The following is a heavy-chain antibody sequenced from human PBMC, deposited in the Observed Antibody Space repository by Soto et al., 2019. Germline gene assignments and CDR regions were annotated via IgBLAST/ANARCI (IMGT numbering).Heavy chain of an antibody. Sequence: ASVKVSCKASGYTFTSYDINWVRQATGQGLEWMGWMNPNSGNTAYAQKFQGRVTITRDTSASTAYMELSSLRSEDTAVYYCASSHAGAHITAAVHWGQGTLVTVSS. V-gene: IGHV1-8*01. D-gene: IGHD6-13*01. CDR3: ASSHAGAHITAAVH. J-gene: IGHJ4*02. CDR2: MNPNSGNT. CDR1: GYTFTSYD.